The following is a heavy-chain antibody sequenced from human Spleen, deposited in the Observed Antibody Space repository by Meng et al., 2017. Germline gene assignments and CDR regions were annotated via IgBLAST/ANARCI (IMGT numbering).Heavy chain of an antibody. J-gene: IGHJ4*02. CDR3: ARDEDISAAGKLFGDY. Sequence: VQQVQSWAEVKTPGASVKVSCTPSGYNFPDYYIHWVRRAPGQGLEWMGRINPKSGDTHYAQKFQARVTMTGDTSISTAYMELSGLRSDDTAMYYCARDEDISAAGKLFGDYWGQGTLVTVSS. D-gene: IGHD6-25*01. CDR2: INPKSGDT. CDR1: GYNFPDYY. V-gene: IGHV1-2*06.